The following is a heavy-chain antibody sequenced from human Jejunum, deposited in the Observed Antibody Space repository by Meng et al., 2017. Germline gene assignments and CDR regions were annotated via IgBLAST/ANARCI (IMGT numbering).Heavy chain of an antibody. V-gene: IGHV6-1*01. D-gene: IGHD3-10*01. Sequence: VQVQHSGPGLVSLSHTLSLPCAISGDSVSSNRALWHWVRQSPSRGLEWLGQTYYRSEWHNHYGVSVRGRITINADTSRNHFSLHLDSVTPEDTAVYYCTTWYGEYWGQGTLVTVSS. CDR1: GDSVSSNRAL. CDR2: TYYRSEWHN. J-gene: IGHJ4*02. CDR3: TTWYGEY.